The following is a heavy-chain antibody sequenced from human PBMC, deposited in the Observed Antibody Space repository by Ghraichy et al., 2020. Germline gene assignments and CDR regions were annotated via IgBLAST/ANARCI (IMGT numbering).Heavy chain of an antibody. D-gene: IGHD6-19*01. Sequence: GGSLRLSCTASGFTLNNYWMSWVRQAPGKGLEWVANINQDGNSKNYVDSVKGRFTISKDNAKNSVYLQMNSLTADDTDVYYCARSRWPEDYWGQGTLVTVSS. CDR2: INQDGNSK. CDR3: ARSRWPEDY. V-gene: IGHV3-7*03. J-gene: IGHJ4*02. CDR1: GFTLNNYW.